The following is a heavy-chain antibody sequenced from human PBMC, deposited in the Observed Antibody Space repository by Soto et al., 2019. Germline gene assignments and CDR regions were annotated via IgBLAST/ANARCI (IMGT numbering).Heavy chain of an antibody. J-gene: IGHJ4*02. D-gene: IGHD6-13*01. CDR2: ISGSGGST. V-gene: IGHV3-23*01. CDR3: AKENGYSSSWFEFDY. Sequence: GSLRLSCAASGFTFSSYAMSWVRQALGKGLEWVSAISGSGGSTYYADSVKGRFTISRDNSKNTLYLQMNSLRAEDTAVYYCAKENGYSSSWFEFDYWGQGTLVTVSS. CDR1: GFTFSSYA.